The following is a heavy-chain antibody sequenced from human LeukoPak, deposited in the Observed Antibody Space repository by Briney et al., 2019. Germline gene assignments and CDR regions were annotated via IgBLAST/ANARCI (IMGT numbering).Heavy chain of an antibody. CDR2: IYSGGST. Sequence: GGSLRLSCAASGFTVSSNYMSWFGQAPGKGLEGVSVIYSGGSTYYADSVKGRFTISRDNSKNTLYLQMNSLRAEDTAVYYCAKDRDYHRGHIDYWGQGTLVTVSS. CDR3: AKDRDYHRGHIDY. V-gene: IGHV3-53*05. D-gene: IGHD4-11*01. CDR1: GFTVSSNY. J-gene: IGHJ4*02.